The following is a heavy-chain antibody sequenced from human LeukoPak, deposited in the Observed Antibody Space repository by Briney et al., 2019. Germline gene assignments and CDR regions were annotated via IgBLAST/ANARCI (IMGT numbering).Heavy chain of an antibody. CDR2: IYPGDSDT. Sequence: GESLKISCKGSGYSFTSHWIGWVRQMPGKGLEWMGIIYPGDSDTRYSPSFQGQVTISADKSISTAYLQWSSLKASDTAMYYCARASTIFGVVYGMDVWGQGTTVTVSS. J-gene: IGHJ6*02. CDR3: ARASTIFGVVYGMDV. CDR1: GYSFTSHW. D-gene: IGHD3-3*01. V-gene: IGHV5-51*01.